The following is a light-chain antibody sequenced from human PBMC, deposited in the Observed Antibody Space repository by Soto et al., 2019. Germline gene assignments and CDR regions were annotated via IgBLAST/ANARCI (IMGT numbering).Light chain of an antibody. CDR2: GAS. Sequence: EIVMTQSPATLSVSPGESVTLSCRASQSVNTNLAWYQQKPGRAPRLLIHGASTRATGIPARFSGSGSGTEFTLIISSLQSEDFAVYYCQQYNNWPPHTFGQGTKLEIK. CDR3: QQYNNWPPHT. CDR1: QSVNTN. V-gene: IGKV3-15*01. J-gene: IGKJ2*01.